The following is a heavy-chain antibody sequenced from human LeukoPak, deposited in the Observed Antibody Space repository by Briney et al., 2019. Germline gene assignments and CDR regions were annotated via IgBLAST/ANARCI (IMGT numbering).Heavy chain of an antibody. CDR1: GFTFSSYS. CDR2: ISSSSSYI. V-gene: IGHV3-21*01. D-gene: IGHD4-17*01. Sequence: GSLRLSWAASGFTFSSYSMNWVRQAPGKGLEWVSSISSSSSYIYYADSVKGRLTISRDNAKNTLYLQMNSLRAEDTAVYYCAKDSTVTTDHFDYWGQGTLVTVSS. J-gene: IGHJ4*02. CDR3: AKDSTVTTDHFDY.